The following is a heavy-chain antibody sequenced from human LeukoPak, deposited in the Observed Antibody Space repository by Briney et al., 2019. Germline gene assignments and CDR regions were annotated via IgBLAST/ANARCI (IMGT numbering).Heavy chain of an antibody. CDR3: ARHGGATMVWGVLVDAFDI. V-gene: IGHV4-59*08. CDR2: IFYRGSA. D-gene: IGHD3-10*01. J-gene: IGHJ3*02. Sequence: PSETLPLTCTVSGASISSYYWSWIRQPPGKGLEWIGYIFYRGSANYNPSLKSRVTISVDMSKNHFSLKLRSVTAADTAVYYCARHGGATMVWGVLVDAFDIWGQGTMVTVSS. CDR1: GASISSYY.